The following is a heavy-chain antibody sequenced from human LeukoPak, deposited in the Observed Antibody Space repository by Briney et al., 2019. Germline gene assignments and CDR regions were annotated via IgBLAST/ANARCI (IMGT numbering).Heavy chain of an antibody. D-gene: IGHD2-2*01. J-gene: IGHJ2*01. CDR3: ARPESPAAYWYFDL. V-gene: IGHV1-2*02. CDR1: GYSFTSYG. CDR2: INPNSGGT. Sequence: ASVKVSCKASGYSFTSYGISWVRQAPGQGLEWMGWINPNSGGTNYAQKFQGRVTMTRDTSISTAYMELSRLRSDDTAVYYCARPESPAAYWYFDLWGRGTLVTVSS.